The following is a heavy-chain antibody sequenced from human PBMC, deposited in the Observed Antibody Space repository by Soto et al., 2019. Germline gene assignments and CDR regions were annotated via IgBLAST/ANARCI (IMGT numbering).Heavy chain of an antibody. V-gene: IGHV4-4*02. CDR1: NASISSRKW. Sequence: PSETLSLTCTVSNASISSRKWWTWVRQTPGKGLEWIGEIYHSGSINHNPSLKSRVTMSVDKSNNQFSLKMTSVTAADTAVYYCARSDGRYWGQGTLVTVSS. CDR3: ARSDGRY. CDR2: IYHSGSI. J-gene: IGHJ4*02.